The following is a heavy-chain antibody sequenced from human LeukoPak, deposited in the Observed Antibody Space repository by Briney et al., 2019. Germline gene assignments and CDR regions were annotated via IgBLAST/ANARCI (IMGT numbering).Heavy chain of an antibody. J-gene: IGHJ1*01. D-gene: IGHD3-22*01. V-gene: IGHV3-23*01. CDR3: AKKGSYDSSGYYLWKH. CDR1: GFTFSTNA. CDR2: ISGTGAVT. Sequence: GGSLRLSCAASGFTFSTNAISWVRQAPGKGLEWVSAISGTGAVTYYADSVKGRFTISRDNSKNTLYLQMNSLRAEDTAVYYCAKKGSYDSSGYYLWKHWGQGTLVTVSS.